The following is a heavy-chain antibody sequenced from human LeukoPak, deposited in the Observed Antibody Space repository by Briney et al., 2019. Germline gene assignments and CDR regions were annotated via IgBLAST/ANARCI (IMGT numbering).Heavy chain of an antibody. V-gene: IGHV4-39*07. D-gene: IGHD3-22*01. J-gene: IGHJ2*01. CDR3: ARGLADSSGAQKGYFDL. CDR2: FNHSGST. CDR1: GGSISSSGYY. Sequence: SETLSLTCTVSGGSISSSGYYWGWLRQPPGKGREWIGEFNHSGSTNYNPSLESRFTISVDTSKNQFSLKLSSVTAADTAVYYCARGLADSSGAQKGYFDLWGRGTLVTVSS.